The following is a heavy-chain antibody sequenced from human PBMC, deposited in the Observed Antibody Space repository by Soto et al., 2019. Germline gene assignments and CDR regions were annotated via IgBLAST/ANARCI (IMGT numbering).Heavy chain of an antibody. Sequence: PSETLSLTCTVSGGSIRSYYWSWIRQPPGKGLEWIWYIYYSGSTNYNTSLKSRVTISVDTSKNQFSLKLSSVTAADTAVYYCASHAFKNWFDPWGQGTLVTVSS. CDR1: GGSIRSYY. CDR3: ASHAFKNWFDP. CDR2: IYYSGST. V-gene: IGHV4-59*01. J-gene: IGHJ5*02.